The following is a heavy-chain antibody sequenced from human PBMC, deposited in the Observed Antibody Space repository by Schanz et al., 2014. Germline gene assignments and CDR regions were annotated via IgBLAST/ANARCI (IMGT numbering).Heavy chain of an antibody. CDR1: GITFSSHS. J-gene: IGHJ4*02. CDR2: IKSDGSST. V-gene: IGHV3-74*01. Sequence: EVQLVESGGGLVQPGGSLRLSCAASGITFSSHSFNWVRQAPGKGLVWVSRIKSDGSSTSYADSVKGRFTISRDNAKNTLYLEMNSLRAEDTALYYCARDRRNADLDYWGQGTLVTVSS. D-gene: IGHD1-1*01. CDR3: ARDRRNADLDY.